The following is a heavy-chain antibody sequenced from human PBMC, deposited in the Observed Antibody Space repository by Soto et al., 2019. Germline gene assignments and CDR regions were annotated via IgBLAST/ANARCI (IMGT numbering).Heavy chain of an antibody. Sequence: VQLQQWGAGLLKPSETLSLTCAVYGGSFSGYSWNWIRQPPGKGLEWIGEINQSGSTNINPSLKSRVTISVDTSKSQFSLKLNSVPAADTAVYFCARGAAGRKFDWLLPLHSWGQGTLVAVSS. J-gene: IGHJ4*02. CDR3: ARGAAGRKFDWLLPLHS. CDR1: GGSFSGYS. V-gene: IGHV4-34*01. CDR2: INQSGST. D-gene: IGHD3-9*01.